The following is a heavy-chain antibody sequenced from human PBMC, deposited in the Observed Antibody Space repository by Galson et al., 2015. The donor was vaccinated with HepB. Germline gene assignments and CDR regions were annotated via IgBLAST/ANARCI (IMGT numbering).Heavy chain of an antibody. V-gene: IGHV3-23*01. D-gene: IGHD6-13*01. CDR3: AKGTSSWYLDYYYGMDV. Sequence: SLRLSCAAPGFTFSSYAMSWVRQAPGKGLEWVSAISGSGGSTYYADSVKSRFTISRDNSKNTLYLQMNSLRAEDTAVYYCAKGTSSWYLDYYYGMDVWGQGTTVTVSS. J-gene: IGHJ6*02. CDR1: GFTFSSYA. CDR2: ISGSGGST.